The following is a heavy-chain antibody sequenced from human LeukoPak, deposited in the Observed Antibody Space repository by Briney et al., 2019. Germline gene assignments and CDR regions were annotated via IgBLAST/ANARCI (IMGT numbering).Heavy chain of an antibody. CDR2: IYSGGST. CDR1: GFTFSSNY. D-gene: IGHD1-1*01. J-gene: IGHJ4*02. CDR3: ARERVRRYFDY. V-gene: IGHV3-53*01. Sequence: HPGGSLRLSCAASGFTFSSNYMSWVPHAPGKGREWVSVIYSGGSTYYADSVKGRFTISRDNSKNTLYLQMNSLRAEDTAVYYCARERVRRYFDYWGQGTLVTVSS.